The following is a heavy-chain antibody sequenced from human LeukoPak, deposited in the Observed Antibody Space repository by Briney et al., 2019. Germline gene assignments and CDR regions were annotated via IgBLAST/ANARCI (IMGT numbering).Heavy chain of an antibody. CDR3: ARVMGRYCSSTSCYVDY. J-gene: IGHJ4*02. Sequence: GGSLRLSCTASGFTFGDYAMSWVRQAPGKGLEWVGFIRSKAYGGTTEYAASVKGRFTISRDNSKNTLYLQMNSLRAEDTAVYYCARVMGRYCSSTSCYVDYWGQGTLVTVSS. V-gene: IGHV3-49*04. D-gene: IGHD2-2*01. CDR1: GFTFGDYA. CDR2: IRSKAYGGTT.